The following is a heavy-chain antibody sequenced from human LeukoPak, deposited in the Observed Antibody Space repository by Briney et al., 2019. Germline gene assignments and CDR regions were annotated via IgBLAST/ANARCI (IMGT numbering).Heavy chain of an antibody. Sequence: SGGSLRLSCSASGFIFGSSLMHWVRQAPGKGLEYVSRIGANGGSTYYADSVKGRFTISRDNAKNSLYLQMNSLRAEDTAVYYCARVKSEIDYWGQGTLVTVSS. D-gene: IGHD2-21*01. CDR3: ARVKSEIDY. V-gene: IGHV3-64*04. CDR1: GFIFGSSL. CDR2: IGANGGST. J-gene: IGHJ4*02.